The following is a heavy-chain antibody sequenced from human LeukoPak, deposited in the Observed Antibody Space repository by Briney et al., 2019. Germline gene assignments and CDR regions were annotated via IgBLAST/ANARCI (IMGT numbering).Heavy chain of an antibody. J-gene: IGHJ3*02. CDR2: INPNSGGT. D-gene: IGHD3-16*02. CDR1: GYTFTGYY. Sequence: AASVKVSCKASGYTFTGYYMHWVRQAPGQGLEWMGWINPNSGGTNYAQKFQGRVTMTRDTSISTAYMELSRLRSDDTAVYYCASVGDYDYVWGSYRPSDAFDIWGQGTMVTVSS. V-gene: IGHV1-2*02. CDR3: ASVGDYDYVWGSYRPSDAFDI.